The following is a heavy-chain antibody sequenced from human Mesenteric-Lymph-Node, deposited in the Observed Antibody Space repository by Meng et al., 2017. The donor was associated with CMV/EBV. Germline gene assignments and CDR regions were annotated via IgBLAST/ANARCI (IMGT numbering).Heavy chain of an antibody. CDR3: ARTYGSGSYYLDY. Sequence: CAVYGGSFSGYYWSWIRQPPGKGLEWIGEINHSGSTNYNPSLKSRVTISVDTSKNQFSLKLSSVTAADTAVYYCARTYGSGSYYLDYWGQGTLVTAPQ. D-gene: IGHD3-10*01. CDR1: GGSFSGYY. J-gene: IGHJ4*02. CDR2: INHSGST. V-gene: IGHV4-34*01.